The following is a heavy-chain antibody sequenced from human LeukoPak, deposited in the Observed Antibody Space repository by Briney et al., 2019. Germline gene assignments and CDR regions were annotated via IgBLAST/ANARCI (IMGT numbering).Heavy chain of an antibody. Sequence: PSETLSLTCAVYGGSFSGYYWSWIRQPPGKGLEWIGEINHSGSTNYNPSLKSRVTISVDTSKNQFSLKLSSVTAADTAVYYCARQFNCSSTSCYDHWGQGTLVTVSS. J-gene: IGHJ4*02. CDR1: GGSFSGYY. V-gene: IGHV4-34*01. CDR3: ARQFNCSSTSCYDH. D-gene: IGHD2-2*01. CDR2: INHSGST.